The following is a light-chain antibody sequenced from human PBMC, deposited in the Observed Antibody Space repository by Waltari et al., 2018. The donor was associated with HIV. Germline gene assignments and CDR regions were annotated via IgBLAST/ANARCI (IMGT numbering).Light chain of an antibody. Sequence: QSVLTQPPSVSGPPGPRVTIPCTGSTSNIGADYDVNWNQQIPGTAPKLLISGNKNRPSGVPDRFSASKSGTSASLTITGLQAEDEADYFGQSYDITLSASVVFGGGTKLTVL. CDR2: GNK. V-gene: IGLV1-40*01. J-gene: IGLJ2*01. CDR1: TSNIGADYD. CDR3: QSYDITLSASVV.